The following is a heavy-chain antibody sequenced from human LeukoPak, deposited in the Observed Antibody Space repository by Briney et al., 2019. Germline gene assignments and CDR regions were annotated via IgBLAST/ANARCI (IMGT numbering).Heavy chain of an antibody. J-gene: IGHJ4*02. CDR1: GFTFSSYS. V-gene: IGHV3-21*04. D-gene: IGHD3-22*01. CDR3: AKTYYYDSSNYPPMDY. Sequence: GGSLRLSCAASGFTFSSYSMNWVRQAPGKGLEWVSSISSSSSYIYYADSVKGRFTISRDNSKNTLYLQMNSLRAEDTAVYYCAKTYYYDSSNYPPMDYWGQGTLVTVSS. CDR2: ISSSSSYI.